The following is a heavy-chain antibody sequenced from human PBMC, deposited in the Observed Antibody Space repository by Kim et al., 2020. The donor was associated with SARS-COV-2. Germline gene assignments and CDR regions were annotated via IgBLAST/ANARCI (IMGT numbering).Heavy chain of an antibody. J-gene: IGHJ6*02. V-gene: IGHV5-51*01. D-gene: IGHD3-10*01. CDR1: GYSFTSYW. CDR2: IYPGDSDT. Sequence: GESLKISCKGSGYSFTSYWIGWVRQMPGKGLEWMGIIYPGDSDTRYSPSFQGQVTISADKSISTAYLQWSSLKASETAMYYCARHGEWFGELFLGMDVWGQGTTVTVSS. CDR3: ARHGEWFGELFLGMDV.